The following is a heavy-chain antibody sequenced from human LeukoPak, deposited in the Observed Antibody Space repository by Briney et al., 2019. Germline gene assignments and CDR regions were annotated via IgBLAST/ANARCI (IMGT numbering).Heavy chain of an antibody. Sequence: SVKVSCKASGGTFSSYAISWVRQAPGQGLEWMGGIIPIFGTANYAQKFQGRVTITADESTSTAYMELSSLRSEDTAVYYCARVFGGSGWYDAFDIWGQGTMVTVSS. V-gene: IGHV1-69*13. J-gene: IGHJ3*02. CDR3: ARVFGGSGWYDAFDI. CDR1: GGTFSSYA. CDR2: IIPIFGTA. D-gene: IGHD6-19*01.